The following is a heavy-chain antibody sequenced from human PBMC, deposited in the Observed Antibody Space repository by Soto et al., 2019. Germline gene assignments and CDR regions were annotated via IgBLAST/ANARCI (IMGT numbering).Heavy chain of an antibody. J-gene: IGHJ6*02. CDR1: GGTFSSYA. CDR2: IIPIFGTA. Sequence: ASVKVSCKASGGTFSSYAISWVRQAPGQGLEWMGGIIPIFGTANYAQKLQGRVTITADKSTSTAYMELSSLRSEDTAVYYCAMGTVVTLVEDYYYGMDVWGQRTTVTVSS. D-gene: IGHD2-21*02. V-gene: IGHV1-69*06. CDR3: AMGTVVTLVEDYYYGMDV.